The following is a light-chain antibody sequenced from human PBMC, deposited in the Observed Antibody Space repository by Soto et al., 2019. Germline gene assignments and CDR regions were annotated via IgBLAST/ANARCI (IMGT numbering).Light chain of an antibody. V-gene: IGKV3-15*01. CDR2: GAF. CDR1: QSVRSN. CDR3: QQYNDWPLT. J-gene: IGKJ1*01. Sequence: IGMSQSPLTLSVSPGERATLSCRASQSVRSNLAWYQQKPGQAPSLLIYGAFTRATGIPTGFSGTGSGTEFTLTISSLQSEDFALYYCQQYNDWPLTFGQGTKVDIK.